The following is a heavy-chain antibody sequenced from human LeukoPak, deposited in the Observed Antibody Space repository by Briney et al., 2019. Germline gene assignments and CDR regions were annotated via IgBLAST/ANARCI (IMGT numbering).Heavy chain of an antibody. CDR3: ARDRLPFYDSSSNHRAIDY. CDR1: GFTFSSYS. V-gene: IGHV3-21*01. J-gene: IGHJ4*02. D-gene: IGHD3-22*01. Sequence: GGSLRLSCAASGFTFSSYSMNWVRQAPGKGLEWVSSISSSSSYIYYADSVKGRFTISRDNAKNSLYLQMNSLRAEDTAVYYCARDRLPFYDSSSNHRAIDYWGQGTLVTVSS. CDR2: ISSSSSYI.